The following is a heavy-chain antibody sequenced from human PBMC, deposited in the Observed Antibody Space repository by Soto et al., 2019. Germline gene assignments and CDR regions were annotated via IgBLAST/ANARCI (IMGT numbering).Heavy chain of an antibody. CDR2: ISYDGDNK. J-gene: IGHJ6*02. CDR3: ARGTTTSAFPAMDV. Sequence: QVQLVESGGGVVQPGRSLRLSCAASGFTFSYHALNWVRQAPGKGLEWVAVISYDGDNKYIAESVKGRFTISRDNSKNTVSLEMNSLRAEDTAMYCCARGTTTSAFPAMDVWGQGTTVTVSS. CDR1: GFTFSYHA. D-gene: IGHD2-21*02. V-gene: IGHV3-30-3*01.